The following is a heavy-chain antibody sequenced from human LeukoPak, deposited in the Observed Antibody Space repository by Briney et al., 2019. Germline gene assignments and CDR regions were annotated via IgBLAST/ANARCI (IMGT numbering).Heavy chain of an antibody. CDR2: ISYDGSNK. Sequence: GRSLRLSCAASGFTFSSYAMHWVRQAPGKGLEWVAVISYDGSNKYYADSVKGRFTISRDNSKNTLYLQMNSLRAEDTAVYYCAVRSTFDWGQGTLVTVSS. V-gene: IGHV3-30*04. J-gene: IGHJ4*02. CDR1: GFTFSSYA. CDR3: AVRSTFD.